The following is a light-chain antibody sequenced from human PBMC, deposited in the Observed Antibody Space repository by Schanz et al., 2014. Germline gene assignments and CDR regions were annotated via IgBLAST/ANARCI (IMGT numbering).Light chain of an antibody. CDR3: SSYTSSNTVV. CDR2: DVS. V-gene: IGLV2-14*02. CDR1: SSDVGSYNL. Sequence: QSALTQPASVSGSPGQSITISCTGTSSDVGSYNLVSWYQQHPGKAPKLIIYDVSKWPSGVSNRFSGSKSGNTASLTVSGLQAEDEADYYCSSYTSSNTVVFGGGTKLTVL. J-gene: IGLJ3*02.